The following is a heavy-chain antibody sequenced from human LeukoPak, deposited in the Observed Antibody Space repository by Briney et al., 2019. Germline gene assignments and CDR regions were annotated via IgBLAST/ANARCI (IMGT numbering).Heavy chain of an antibody. Sequence: SETLSLTCTVSGGSIRSYYWSWIRQPPGKGLEYMGYIYYGGSTNYNPSLRSRVTMSVDTSMNQFSLRLTSVTAADTAVYFCARYATTWYAMYVWGPGTTVTVSS. V-gene: IGHV4-59*08. D-gene: IGHD2-2*01. CDR2: IYYGGST. CDR3: ARYATTWYAMYV. J-gene: IGHJ6*02. CDR1: GGSIRSYY.